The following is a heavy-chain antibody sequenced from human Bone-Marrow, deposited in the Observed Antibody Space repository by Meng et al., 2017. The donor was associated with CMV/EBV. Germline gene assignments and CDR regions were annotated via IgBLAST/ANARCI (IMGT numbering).Heavy chain of an antibody. CDR2: IYYSGST. D-gene: IGHD5-18*01. CDR3: ATLSGYSYVDY. Sequence: LPLQESGPGLVKPSETLSLTCTVSGGSISSSSYYWGWIRQPPGKGLEWIGSIYYSGSTYYNPSLKSRVTISVDTSKNQFSLKLGSVTAADTAVYYCATLSGYSYVDYWGQGTLVTVSS. J-gene: IGHJ4*02. V-gene: IGHV4-39*07. CDR1: GGSISSSSYY.